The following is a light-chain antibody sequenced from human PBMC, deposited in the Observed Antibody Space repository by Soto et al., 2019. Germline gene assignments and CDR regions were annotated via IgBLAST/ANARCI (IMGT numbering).Light chain of an antibody. J-gene: IGKJ3*01. CDR1: QGINNF. CDR3: QKYDSAPFT. V-gene: IGKV1-27*01. CDR2: AAS. Sequence: DIQMTQSPSSLSASVGDRVTITCWASQGINNFLAWYQQKPGKVPKLLIYAASTLRSGVPSRFSGSGSGTDFTLTISSLQPEDVASYYCQKYDSAPFTFGPGTKVDIK.